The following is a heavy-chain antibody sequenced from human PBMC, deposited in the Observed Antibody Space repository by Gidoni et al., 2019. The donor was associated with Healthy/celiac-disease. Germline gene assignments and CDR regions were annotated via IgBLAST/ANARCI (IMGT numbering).Heavy chain of an antibody. V-gene: IGHV4-39*01. Sequence: QLQLQASGPGLVKPSETLSLPCTVSGGSISSSSYYWGWIRQPPGKGLEWIGSIYYSGSTYYNPSLKSRVTISVDTSKNQFSLKLSSVTAADTAVYYCARPPGMDVWGQGTTVTVSS. CDR3: ARPPGMDV. CDR2: IYYSGST. J-gene: IGHJ6*02. CDR1: GGSISSSSYY.